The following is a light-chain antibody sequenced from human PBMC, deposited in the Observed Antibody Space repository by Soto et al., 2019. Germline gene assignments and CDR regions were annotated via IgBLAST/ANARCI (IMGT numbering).Light chain of an antibody. CDR3: QQSYSTLGYT. J-gene: IGKJ2*01. Sequence: DIQMTQSPSSLSASVGDRVTITCRASQTISRYLNWYRQKPGKAPKLLIYAASSLQSGVPSRFSGSGSGTDFTLTISSLLPEDFATYYCQQSYSTLGYTFGQGTKLEIK. CDR1: QTISRY. V-gene: IGKV1-39*01. CDR2: AAS.